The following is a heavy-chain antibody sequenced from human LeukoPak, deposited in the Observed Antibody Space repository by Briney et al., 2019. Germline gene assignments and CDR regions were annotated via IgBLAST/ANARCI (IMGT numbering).Heavy chain of an antibody. D-gene: IGHD6-6*01. Sequence: PGGSLRPSCAASGFTFSSYGMHWVRQAPGKGLEWVAFIRYDGSNKYYADSVKGRFTISRDNSKNTLYLQMNSLRAEDTAVYYCAKDVAARPPNYYYYYMDVWGKGTTVTVSS. CDR2: IRYDGSNK. V-gene: IGHV3-30*02. J-gene: IGHJ6*03. CDR3: AKDVAARPPNYYYYYMDV. CDR1: GFTFSSYG.